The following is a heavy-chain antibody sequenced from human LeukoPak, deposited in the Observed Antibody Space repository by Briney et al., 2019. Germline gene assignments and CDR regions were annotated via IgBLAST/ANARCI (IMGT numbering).Heavy chain of an antibody. Sequence: SETLSLTCTVSGGSISSSSYYWGWIRQPPGKGLEWIGSIYYSGSTYYNPSLKSRVTISVDTSKNQFSLKLSSVTAADTAAYYCARGPTSGNQGRREAAFDYWGQGTLVTVPS. CDR1: GGSISSSSYY. V-gene: IGHV4-39*07. CDR2: IYYSGST. CDR3: ARGPTSGNQGRREAAFDY. J-gene: IGHJ4*02. D-gene: IGHD2/OR15-2a*01.